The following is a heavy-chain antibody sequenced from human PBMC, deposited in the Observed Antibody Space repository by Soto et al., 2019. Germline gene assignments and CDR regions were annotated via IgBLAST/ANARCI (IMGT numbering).Heavy chain of an antibody. D-gene: IGHD2-15*01. CDR3: ARLREYCSGGSCYSYFDY. CDR1: GGSISSSSYF. V-gene: IGHV4-39*07. CDR2: IYYSGST. J-gene: IGHJ4*02. Sequence: SETLSLTCSVSGGSISSSSYFWGWIRQPPGKGLEWIGSIYYSGSTYYNPSLKSRVTISVDTSKNQFSLKLSSVTAADTAVYYCARLREYCSGGSCYSYFDYWGQGTLVTVSS.